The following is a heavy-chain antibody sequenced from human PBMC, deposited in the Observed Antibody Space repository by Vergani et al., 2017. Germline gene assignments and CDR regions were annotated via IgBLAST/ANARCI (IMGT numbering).Heavy chain of an antibody. CDR2: IYPGDSEV. V-gene: IGHV5-51*01. CDR1: GYIFSNFW. CDR3: ASEGHGSENEGALQL. J-gene: IGHJ3*01. Sequence: EVQLVQSGAEVKKPGESLKISCQAFGYIFSNFWIGWVRQRPGRGLEWMGVIYPGDSEVKSNPTFRGQVIFSVDTSVNTAYLQWRGLQASDTATYFCASEGHGSENEGALQLWGQGTNITVSS. D-gene: IGHD3-10*01.